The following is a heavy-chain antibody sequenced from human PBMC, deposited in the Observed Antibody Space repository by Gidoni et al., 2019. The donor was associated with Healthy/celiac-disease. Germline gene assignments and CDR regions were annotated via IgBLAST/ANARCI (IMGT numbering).Heavy chain of an antibody. J-gene: IGHJ4*02. V-gene: IGHV4-34*01. Sequence: QVQLQQWAAGLLTPSETLSLTCAVYGGSFSGDYWSWSRRPPGKGLEWIGEIKHIGSTNYNPSLESPVSISVDTTTNQFSLKLSSVTAAHTAVYYCAREFGINSGLYYFDYWGQGTLVTVSS. CDR2: IKHIGST. CDR3: AREFGINSGLYYFDY. D-gene: IGHD6-19*01. CDR1: GGSFSGDY.